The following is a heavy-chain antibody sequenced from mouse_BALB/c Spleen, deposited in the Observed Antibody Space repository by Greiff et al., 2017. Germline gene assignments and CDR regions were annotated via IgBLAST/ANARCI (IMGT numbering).Heavy chain of an antibody. CDR2: IDPENDDT. D-gene: IGHD4-1*01. CDR3: NAKTGTAFAY. CDR1: GFNIKDYY. Sequence: VQLKQSGAELVRSGASVKLSCTASGFNIKDYYMHWVKQRPEQGLEWIGWIDPENDDTEYAPKFQGKATMTADTSSNTAYLQLSSLTSEDTAVYYCNAKTGTAFAYWGQGTLVTVSA. V-gene: IGHV14-4*02. J-gene: IGHJ3*01.